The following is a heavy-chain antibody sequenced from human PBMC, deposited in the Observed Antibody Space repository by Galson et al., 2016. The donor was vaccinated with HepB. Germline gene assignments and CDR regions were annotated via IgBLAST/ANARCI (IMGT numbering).Heavy chain of an antibody. CDR1: GGSIGSGGYY. D-gene: IGHD1-1*01. CDR2: IYYTGSA. Sequence: TLSLTCDVSGGSIGSGGYYWSWIRQHPGKGLEWIGYIYYTGSAYYNPSLKSRVTISADTSENQFSLKLSSVTAADTAVYYCARPRGGYNSQGYFDLWGQGALVTVSS. V-gene: IGHV4-31*11. CDR3: ARPRGGYNSQGYFDL. J-gene: IGHJ4*02.